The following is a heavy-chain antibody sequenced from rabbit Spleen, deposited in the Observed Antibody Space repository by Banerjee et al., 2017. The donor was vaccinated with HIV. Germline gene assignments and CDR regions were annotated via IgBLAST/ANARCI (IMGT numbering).Heavy chain of an antibody. J-gene: IGHJ2*01. V-gene: IGHV1S45*01. Sequence: QEQLVESGGGLVKPGGTLTLTCTASGFSFSSSYDMCWVRQAPGKGLEWIACVYTGNGKTYYASWAKGRFTISKTSSTTVTLQMTSLTAADTATYFCARNYVNAFDPWGPGTLVTVS. CDR1: GFSFSSSYD. D-gene: IGHD1-1*01. CDR3: ARNYVNAFDP. CDR2: VYTGNGKT.